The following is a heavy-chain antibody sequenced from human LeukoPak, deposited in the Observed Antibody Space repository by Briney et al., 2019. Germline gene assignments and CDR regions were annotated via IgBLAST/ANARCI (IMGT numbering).Heavy chain of an antibody. CDR3: AKDLVYSSGWYSGFDY. CDR1: GFTFSSYA. D-gene: IGHD6-19*01. J-gene: IGHJ4*02. CDR2: ISYDGSNK. Sequence: GGSPRLSCAASGFTFSSYAMHWVRQAPGKGLEWVAVISYDGSNKYYADSVKGRFTISRDNSKNTLYLQMNSLRAEDTAVYYCAKDLVYSSGWYSGFDYWGQGTLVTVSS. V-gene: IGHV3-30-3*01.